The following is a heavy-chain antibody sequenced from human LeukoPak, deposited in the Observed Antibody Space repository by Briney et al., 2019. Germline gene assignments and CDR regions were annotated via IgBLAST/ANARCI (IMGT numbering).Heavy chain of an antibody. D-gene: IGHD1-14*01. CDR2: FYSGGLT. Sequence: GGSLRLSCAASGFTFDDYAMHWVRQAPGKGLEWVSVFYSGGLTYYADSVKGRFTISRDNSKNTLYLQMNSLRAEDTAVYYCARTRSPRPVDAFDIWGQGTMVTVSS. J-gene: IGHJ3*02. V-gene: IGHV3-53*01. CDR3: ARTRSPRPVDAFDI. CDR1: GFTFDDYA.